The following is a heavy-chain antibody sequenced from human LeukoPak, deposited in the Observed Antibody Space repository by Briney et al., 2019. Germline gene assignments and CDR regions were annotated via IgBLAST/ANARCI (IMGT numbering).Heavy chain of an antibody. J-gene: IGHJ5*02. D-gene: IGHD2-15*01. Sequence: PSETLSLTCTVSGGSISSGDYYWSWIRQPPGKGLEWIGHIYYSGSTYYNPSLKSRVTISVDTSKNQFSLKLSSVTAADTAVYYCARGFAPPYCSGGSCYELDWFDPWGQGTLVTVSS. CDR3: ARGFAPPYCSGGSCYELDWFDP. CDR1: GGSISSGDYY. CDR2: IYYSGST. V-gene: IGHV4-30-4*01.